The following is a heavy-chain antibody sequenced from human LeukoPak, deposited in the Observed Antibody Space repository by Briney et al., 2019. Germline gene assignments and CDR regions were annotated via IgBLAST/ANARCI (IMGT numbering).Heavy chain of an antibody. CDR1: GDSISSYY. D-gene: IGHD6-13*01. CDR3: AGGVYIAAAQYGY. J-gene: IGHJ4*02. CDR2: IYYSGTT. V-gene: IGHV4-59*01. Sequence: PSETLSLTCTVSGDSISSYYWSWIRQPPGKGLEWIGYIYYSGTTNYNPSLKSRVTISVDTSKNQFSLKLSSVTAADTAVYYCAGGVYIAAAQYGYWGQGTLVTVSS.